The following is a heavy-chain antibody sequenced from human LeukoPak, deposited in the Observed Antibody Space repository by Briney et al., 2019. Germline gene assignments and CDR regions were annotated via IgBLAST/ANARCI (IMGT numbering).Heavy chain of an antibody. CDR2: ISDSGGTT. CDR3: AKDARRYSGWYFFDH. V-gene: IGHV3-23*01. Sequence: GGSLRLSCVASGFTFSNLAMGWVRQAPGKGLGWVSVISDSGGTTYYADSVKGRFTISRDNSRNTLYLQMNSLRVDDTAVYYCAKDARRYSGWYFFDHWGQGTLVTVPS. CDR1: GFTFSNLA. D-gene: IGHD6-19*01. J-gene: IGHJ4*02.